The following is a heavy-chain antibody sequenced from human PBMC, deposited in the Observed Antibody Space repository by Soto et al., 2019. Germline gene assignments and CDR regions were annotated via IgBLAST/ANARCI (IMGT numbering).Heavy chain of an antibody. D-gene: IGHD6-19*01. V-gene: IGHV3-23*01. CDR2: ISGSGGST. CDR1: GFTFSSYA. Sequence: EVQLLESGGGLVQPGGSLRLAGVASGFTFSSYAMSWVRQAPGKGLEWVSVISGSGGSTYDADSVKGRFTISRDTSAKTLELKMNTLTAADSAVYYRAKTARGWYSETDYWGQGTLVTVSS. J-gene: IGHJ4*02. CDR3: AKTARGWYSETDY.